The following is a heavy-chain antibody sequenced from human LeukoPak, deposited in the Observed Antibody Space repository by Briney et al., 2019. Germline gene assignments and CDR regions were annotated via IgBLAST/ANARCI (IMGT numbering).Heavy chain of an antibody. CDR3: AKDGYYDFWSGYYKDPYYFDY. V-gene: IGHV3-33*06. D-gene: IGHD3-3*01. J-gene: IGHJ4*02. CDR2: IWYDGTNK. CDR1: GFTFSSYG. Sequence: GGSLRLSCAASGFTFSSYGMEWVRQAPGKGLEGLAVIWYDGTNKYYADSVKGRFTISRDNSKNTLYPQMNSLRAEDTAVYYCAKDGYYDFWSGYYKDPYYFDYWGQGTLVTVSP.